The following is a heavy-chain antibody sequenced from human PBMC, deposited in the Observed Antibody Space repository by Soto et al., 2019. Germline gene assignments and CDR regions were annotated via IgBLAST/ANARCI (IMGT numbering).Heavy chain of an antibody. CDR2: IIPIFGTA. CDR1: GGTLRSIA. J-gene: IGHJ6*02. V-gene: IGHV1-69*13. D-gene: IGHD3-9*01. CDR3: ARENYDILTGYYYYYGMDV. Sequence: GASGKVSCKGSGGTLRSIAISWGGPAPGQGVGLMGGIIPIFGTANYGQKFQGRVTITADESTSTAYMELSSLRSEDTAVYYCARENYDILTGYYYYYGMDVWGQGTTVTVSS.